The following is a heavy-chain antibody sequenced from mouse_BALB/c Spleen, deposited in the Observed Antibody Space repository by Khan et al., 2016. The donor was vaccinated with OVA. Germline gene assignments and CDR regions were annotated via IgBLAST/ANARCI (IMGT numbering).Heavy chain of an antibody. CDR1: GYTFISYT. CDR3: VRDGAYHRNDGWFAY. Sequence: QVQLKESGAELARPGASVKMSCKASGYTFISYTIHWIKKRPGQGLEWIGYINPSNGYTNYNQKFKDKATLTTDKSSTTAYLQLSSLTSDDSAVYNCVRDGAYHRNDGWFAYWVQGTLVTVSA. J-gene: IGHJ3*01. V-gene: IGHV1-4*01. CDR2: INPSNGYT. D-gene: IGHD2-14*01.